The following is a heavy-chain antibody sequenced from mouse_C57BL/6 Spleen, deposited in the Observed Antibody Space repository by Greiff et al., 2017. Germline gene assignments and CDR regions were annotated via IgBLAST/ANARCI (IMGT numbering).Heavy chain of an antibody. CDR2: ISSGSSTI. J-gene: IGHJ4*01. Sequence: EVQVVESGGGLVKPGGSLKLSCAASGFTFSDYGMHWVRQAPEKGLEWVAYISSGSSTIYYADTVKGRFTISRDNAKNTLFLQMTSLRSEDTAMYYCASGGGIYYAMEYWGQGASGTVSS. CDR1: GFTFSDYG. CDR3: ASGGGIYYAMEY. D-gene: IGHD3-1*01. V-gene: IGHV5-17*01.